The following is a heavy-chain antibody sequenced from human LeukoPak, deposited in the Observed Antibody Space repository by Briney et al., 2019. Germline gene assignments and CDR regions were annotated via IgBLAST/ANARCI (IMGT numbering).Heavy chain of an antibody. V-gene: IGHV4-61*02. D-gene: IGHD2-2*01. CDR3: AAYCSSTSCQSFDY. Sequence: SQTLSLTCTVSGGSISSGSYYWSWIRQPAGKGLEWIGRIYSSGSTNYNPSLKSRVTISPDTSKNQFSLMLSSATAADTAVYYCAAYCSSTSCQSFDYWGQGTLVTVSS. CDR2: IYSSGST. J-gene: IGHJ4*02. CDR1: GGSISSGSYY.